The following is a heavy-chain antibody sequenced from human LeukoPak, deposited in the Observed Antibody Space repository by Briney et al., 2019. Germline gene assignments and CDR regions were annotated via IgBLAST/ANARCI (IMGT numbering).Heavy chain of an antibody. CDR3: ARRRHFSSRRYY. V-gene: IGHV4-39*01. D-gene: IGHD6-13*01. J-gene: IGHJ4*02. Sequence: PSETLSLTCTASGGSITSSSYYWGWIRQPPGKGLEWIGNIYYSGTTYYNPSLKSRVTISVDTSKNQFSLRLTSVTAADTAVYCCARRRHFSSRRYYWGQGTLVTVSS. CDR2: IYYSGTT. CDR1: GGSITSSSYY.